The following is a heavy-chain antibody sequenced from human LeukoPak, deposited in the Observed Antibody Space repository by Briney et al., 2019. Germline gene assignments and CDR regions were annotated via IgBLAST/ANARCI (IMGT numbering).Heavy chain of an antibody. CDR2: FSSSSSYI. D-gene: IGHD6-13*01. CDR3: ARIIAAAGPYYFDY. J-gene: IGHJ4*02. V-gene: IGHV3-21*01. Sequence: PGGSLRLSCAASGFTFSSYNMNWVRQAPGKGREWFPSFSSSSSYIYYADSVKGRFTISRDNAKNSLYLQMNSLRAEDTAVYYCARIIAAAGPYYFDYWGQGTLVTVSS. CDR1: GFTFSSYN.